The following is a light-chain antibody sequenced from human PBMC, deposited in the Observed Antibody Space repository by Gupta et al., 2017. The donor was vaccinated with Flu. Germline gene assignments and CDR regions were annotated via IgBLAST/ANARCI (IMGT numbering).Light chain of an antibody. J-gene: IGKJ2*01. Sequence: PSSLSASVGDRVPITCRASQNVDNYVSWFQHQPGEAPKLLSYAAHTLQHGVQSRCVGRGSGKDCILTITSLRPEDVATYYGQQIYTTPNTFGQGTKLDI. CDR3: QQIYTTPNT. CDR1: QNVDNY. CDR2: AAH. V-gene: IGKV1-39*01.